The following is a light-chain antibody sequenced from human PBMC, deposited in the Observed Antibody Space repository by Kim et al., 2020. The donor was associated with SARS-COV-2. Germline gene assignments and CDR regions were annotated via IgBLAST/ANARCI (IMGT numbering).Light chain of an antibody. J-gene: IGLJ2*01. Sequence: GQGVTVSCSGSSSNIGRNTVNWYQQLPGTAPKLLIYSNNQRPSGVPDRFSGSKSGTSASLAISGLQSEDEADYYCAAWDDSLNGPLFGGGTQLTVL. CDR3: AAWDDSLNGPL. V-gene: IGLV1-44*01. CDR1: SSNIGRNT. CDR2: SNN.